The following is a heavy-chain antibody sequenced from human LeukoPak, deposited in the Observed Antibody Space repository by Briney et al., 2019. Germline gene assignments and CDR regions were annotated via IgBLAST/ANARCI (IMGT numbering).Heavy chain of an antibody. CDR1: GYTFTGYY. J-gene: IGHJ4*02. Sequence: ASVKVSCKASGYTFTGYYMHWVRQAPVQGLEWRGWINPNSGGTNYAQKFQGRVTMTRDTSISTAYMELSRLRSDDTAVYYCARAGIVDLCSSTSCYMIDWGQGTLVTVSS. CDR2: INPNSGGT. CDR3: ARAGIVDLCSSTSCYMID. V-gene: IGHV1-2*02. D-gene: IGHD2-2*02.